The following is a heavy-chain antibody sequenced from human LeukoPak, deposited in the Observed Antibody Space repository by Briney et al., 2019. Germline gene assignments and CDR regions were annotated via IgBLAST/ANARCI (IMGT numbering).Heavy chain of an antibody. CDR3: ASLGYCSSTSCHGNAFDI. CDR2: ISSSSSYT. CDR1: GFTFSDYY. Sequence: GGSLRLSCAASGFTFSDYYMSWIRQAPGKGLEWVSYISSSSSYTNYADSVKGRFTISRDNAKNSLYLQMNSLRAEDTAVYYCASLGYCSSTSCHGNAFDIWGQGTMATVSS. D-gene: IGHD2-2*01. V-gene: IGHV3-11*06. J-gene: IGHJ3*02.